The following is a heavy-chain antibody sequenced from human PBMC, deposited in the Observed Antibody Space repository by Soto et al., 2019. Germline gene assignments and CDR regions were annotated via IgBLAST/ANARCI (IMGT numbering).Heavy chain of an antibody. D-gene: IGHD1-1*01. CDR3: AKGKVTTSNFDS. J-gene: IGHJ4*02. Sequence: GGSLRLSCAASGFTLSNYAMYWVRQAPGKGLEWVSAITSSGESTYYADSVKGRFTISRDTSKNTLYLQMNSLTAEDTAVYYCAKGKVTTSNFDSWGKEPRSTVP. CDR1: GFTLSNYA. V-gene: IGHV3-23*01. CDR2: ITSSGEST.